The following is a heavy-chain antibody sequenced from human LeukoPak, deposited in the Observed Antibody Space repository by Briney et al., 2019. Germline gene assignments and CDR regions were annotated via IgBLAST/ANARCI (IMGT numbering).Heavy chain of an antibody. CDR3: ARGVIEGAALDY. Sequence: GASVKASCKASGYTFTSYDINWVRQATGQGLEWMGWMNPNSGNTGYAQKFQGRVTMTRNTSISTAYMELSSLRSEDTAVYYCARGVIEGAALDYWGQGTLVTVSS. J-gene: IGHJ4*02. D-gene: IGHD6-6*01. CDR2: MNPNSGNT. CDR1: GYTFTSYD. V-gene: IGHV1-8*01.